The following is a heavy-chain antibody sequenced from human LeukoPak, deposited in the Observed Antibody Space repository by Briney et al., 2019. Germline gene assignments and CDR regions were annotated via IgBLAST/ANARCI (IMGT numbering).Heavy chain of an antibody. Sequence: GWALRLPCAASGFTFSDYWMHWLDPAARKGLVWVSRTNTHGSSSDYADSVRGRFTISRDNAKNTLYLQMNSLGAGDTAVYYCAGGYNYVQIAHWGQGTLVAVSS. D-gene: IGHD3-22*01. CDR3: AGGYNYVQIAH. CDR1: GFTFSDYW. CDR2: TNTHGSSS. J-gene: IGHJ4*02. V-gene: IGHV3-74*01.